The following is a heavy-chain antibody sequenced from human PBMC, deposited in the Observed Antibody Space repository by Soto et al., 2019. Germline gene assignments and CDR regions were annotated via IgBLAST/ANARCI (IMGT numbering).Heavy chain of an antibody. CDR2: INAGNGNT. CDR3: ARDRYSSSWYVGALDY. D-gene: IGHD6-13*01. CDR1: GDTFTSYA. J-gene: IGHJ4*02. V-gene: IGHV1-3*01. Sequence: QVQLVQSGAEVKKPGASVKVSCKASGDTFTSYAIYWVRQAPGQRLEWMGWINAGNGNTRYSQKFQDRVTINRDTSASTVYMELNSLRSEDTAVYYCARDRYSSSWYVGALDYGGQGSLVTVSS.